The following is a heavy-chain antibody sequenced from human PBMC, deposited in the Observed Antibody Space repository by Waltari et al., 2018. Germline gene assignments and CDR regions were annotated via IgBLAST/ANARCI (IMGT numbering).Heavy chain of an antibody. V-gene: IGHV1-2*06. CDR3: ARAYGSGSAAGDFDY. Sequence: QVQLVQSGAEVKKPGASVKVSCKASGYTFTGYYMHWVRQAPGQGLEWMGRINPNSGGTNYAQKFQGRVTMTRDTSISTAYMELSRLRSDDTAVYYCARAYGSGSAAGDFDYWGQGTLVTVSS. CDR2: INPNSGGT. CDR1: GYTFTGYY. D-gene: IGHD3-10*01. J-gene: IGHJ4*02.